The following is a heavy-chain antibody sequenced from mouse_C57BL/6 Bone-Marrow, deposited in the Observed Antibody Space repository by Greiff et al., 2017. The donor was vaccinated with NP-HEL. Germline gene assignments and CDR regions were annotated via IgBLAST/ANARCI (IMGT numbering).Heavy chain of an antibody. D-gene: IGHD2-5*01. J-gene: IGHJ3*01. CDR1: GYTFTSYW. Sequence: QVQLQPGAELVKPGASVKLSCKASGYTFTSYWMHWVKQRPGQGLEWIGMIHPNSGSTNYNEKFKSKATLTVDKSSSTAYMQLSSLTSEDYAVYYCAREAYYSNPFAYWGQGTLVTVSA. CDR2: IHPNSGST. CDR3: AREAYYSNPFAY. V-gene: IGHV1-64*01.